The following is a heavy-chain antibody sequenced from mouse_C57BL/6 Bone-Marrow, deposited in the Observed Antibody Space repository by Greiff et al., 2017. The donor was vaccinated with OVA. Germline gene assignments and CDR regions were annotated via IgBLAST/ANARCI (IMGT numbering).Heavy chain of an antibody. CDR3: ASSYYSNPAWFAY. V-gene: IGHV1-7*01. CDR1: GYTFTSYW. Sequence: VQLQQSGAELAKPGASVKLSCKASGYTFTSYWMHWVKQRPGQGLEWIGYINPSSGYTKYNQKFKDKATLTADKSSSTAYMQLSSLTYEDSAVYYCASSYYSNPAWFAYWGQGTLVTVSA. J-gene: IGHJ3*01. CDR2: INPSSGYT. D-gene: IGHD2-5*01.